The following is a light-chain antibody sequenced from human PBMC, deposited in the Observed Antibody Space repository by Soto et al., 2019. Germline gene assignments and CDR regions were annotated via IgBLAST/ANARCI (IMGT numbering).Light chain of an antibody. CDR1: QSVSSSY. V-gene: IGKV3-20*01. Sequence: EIVLTQSPGTLSLSPGERATLSCRASQSVSSSYLAWYQQKPGQAPRLLIYGASSRATGIPDRFSGSGSGTDFPLTISRLETDDFAVYYGEQYYISPFTFGPGTKVDIK. CDR3: EQYYISPFT. CDR2: GAS. J-gene: IGKJ3*01.